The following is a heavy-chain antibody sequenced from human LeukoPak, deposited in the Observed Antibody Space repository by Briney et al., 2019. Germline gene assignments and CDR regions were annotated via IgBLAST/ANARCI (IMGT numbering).Heavy chain of an antibody. D-gene: IGHD3-10*01. CDR2: ISTSGSS. J-gene: IGHJ4*02. CDR1: GGSISSSY. CDR3: ARNYYHASGPAAGSFDY. V-gene: IGHV4-4*07. Sequence: SETLSLTCIVSGGSISSSYWSWIRQSAGKGLEWIGRISTSGSSNYNPSLKSRVTMSVDSSKNQFSLKLTSVTAADTAVYFCARNYYHASGPAAGSFDYWGQGTLVTVSS.